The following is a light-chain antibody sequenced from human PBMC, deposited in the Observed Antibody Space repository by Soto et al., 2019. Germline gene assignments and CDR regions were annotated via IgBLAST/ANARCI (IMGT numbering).Light chain of an antibody. J-gene: IGKJ4*01. CDR1: ESVSTNY. CDR3: QRYGSVMLI. Sequence: EIVLTQAPGTLSLSPGERATLSCRASESVSTNYLAWYLQKPGKAPRLLISGASSRATGIPARFSGSGSGSDFTLSIKRLKTEAFGVYYSQRYGSVMLIFGGGTTLEIK. V-gene: IGKV3-20*01. CDR2: GAS.